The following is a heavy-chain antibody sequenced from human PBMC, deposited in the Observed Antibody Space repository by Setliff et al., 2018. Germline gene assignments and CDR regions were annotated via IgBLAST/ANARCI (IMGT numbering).Heavy chain of an antibody. CDR2: INPSGGST. Sequence: ASVKVSCKASGYTFTSYYMPWVRQAPGQGLEGMGIINPSGGSTSYAQKFQGRVTMTRDTSTSTVYMELSSLRSEDTAVYYCARVALESNDSSGYYSGENYYYGMDVWGQGTTVTVSS. D-gene: IGHD3-22*01. J-gene: IGHJ6*02. V-gene: IGHV1-46*01. CDR1: GYTFTSYY. CDR3: ARVALESNDSSGYYSGENYYYGMDV.